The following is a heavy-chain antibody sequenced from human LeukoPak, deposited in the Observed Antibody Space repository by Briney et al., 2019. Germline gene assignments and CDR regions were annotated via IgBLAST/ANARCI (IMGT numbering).Heavy chain of an antibody. CDR1: GFTFSDYY. CDR3: ARSEAAAGLYFDY. V-gene: IGHV3-11*04. CDR2: ISTSSSAI. J-gene: IGHJ4*02. D-gene: IGHD6-13*01. Sequence: GGSLRLSCAASGFTFSDYYMSWIRQAPGKGLEWVSYISTSSSAIYYADSVKGRFTISRDNAKNSLYLQMNSLRAEDTAVYYCARSEAAAGLYFDYWGQGTLVTVSS.